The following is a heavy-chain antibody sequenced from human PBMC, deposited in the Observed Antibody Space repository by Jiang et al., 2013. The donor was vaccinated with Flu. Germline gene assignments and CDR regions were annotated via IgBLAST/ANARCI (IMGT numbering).Heavy chain of an antibody. V-gene: IGHV3-23*01. J-gene: IGHJ4*02. CDR1: GFNFDTYA. D-gene: IGHD6-19*01. Sequence: VQLLESGGGLVQPGGSLRLSCAASGFNFDTYAMSWVRQAPGKGLEWVSTASGRTYYADSVKGRFTISRDKSTNTLYLQMNTLRVDDTAVYYCAKDREESAVAGPFDSWGQGTLVTVSS. CDR2: ASGRT. CDR3: AKDREESAVAGPFDS.